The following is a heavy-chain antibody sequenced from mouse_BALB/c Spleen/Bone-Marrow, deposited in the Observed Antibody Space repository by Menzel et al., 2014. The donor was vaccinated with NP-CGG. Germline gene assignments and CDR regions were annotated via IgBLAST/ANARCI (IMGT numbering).Heavy chain of an antibody. Sequence: EVKLVESGGGLVQPGGSLKLSCAASGFTFSSFGMHWVRQAPEKGLEWVAYISSGSSTVYYADKVMGRFTISRDNPKNTLFLQMTSLRSEDTAMYYCARSGSSSGYFDYWGQGTTLTVSS. V-gene: IGHV5-17*02. D-gene: IGHD1-1*01. CDR1: GFTFSSFG. J-gene: IGHJ2*01. CDR3: ARSGSSSGYFDY. CDR2: ISSGSSTV.